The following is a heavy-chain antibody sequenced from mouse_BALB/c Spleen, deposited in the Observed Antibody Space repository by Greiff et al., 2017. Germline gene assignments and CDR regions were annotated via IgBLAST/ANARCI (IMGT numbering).Heavy chain of an antibody. CDR1: GYTFTSYW. D-gene: IGHD1-1*01. J-gene: IGHJ1*01. CDR2: IDPSDSYT. CDR3: ARKNDYYGSSLYWYFDV. V-gene: IGHV1-69*02. Sequence: QVQLKESGAELVKPGASVKLSCKASGYTFTSYWMHWVKQRPGQGLEWIGEIDPSDSYTNYNQKFKGKATLTVDKSSSTAYMQLSSLTSEDSAVYYCARKNDYYGSSLYWYFDVWGAGTTVTVSS.